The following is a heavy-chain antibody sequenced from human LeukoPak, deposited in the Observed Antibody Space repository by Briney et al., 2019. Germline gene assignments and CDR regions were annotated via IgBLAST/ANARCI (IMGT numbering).Heavy chain of an antibody. V-gene: IGHV1-18*01. CDR1: GYTFTSYG. J-gene: IGHJ6*02. CDR2: ISTYNGDS. CDR3: ARISNWGSSAYGMDV. D-gene: IGHD7-27*01. Sequence: ASVKVSCKASGYTFTSYGISWVRQAPGQGLEWMGWISTYNGDSNYAQNLQGRGTLTTDTSMSTAYMELRSLSSDDTAVYYCARISNWGSSAYGMDVWGQGTTVTVSS.